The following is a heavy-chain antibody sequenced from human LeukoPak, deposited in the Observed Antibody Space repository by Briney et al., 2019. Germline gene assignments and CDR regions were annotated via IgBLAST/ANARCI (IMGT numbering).Heavy chain of an antibody. CDR2: ISAYNGNT. CDR1: GYTFTSYG. V-gene: IGHV1-18*04. CDR3: ARDVKRYFDWSSPEGTYLRFDY. J-gene: IGHJ4*02. D-gene: IGHD3-9*01. Sequence: APVKVSCKASGYTFTSYGISWVRQAPGQGLEWMGWISAYNGNTNYAEKLQGRVTMTTDTSTSTVYMELRSLRSDDTAAYYCARDVKRYFDWSSPEGTYLRFDYWGQGTLVTVSS.